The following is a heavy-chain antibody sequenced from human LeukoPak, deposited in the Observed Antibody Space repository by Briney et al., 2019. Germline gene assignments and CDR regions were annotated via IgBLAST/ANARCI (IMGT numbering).Heavy chain of an antibody. Sequence: GGSLRLSCAASGFTFSSYSMNWVRQAPGKGLEWVSYISSSSSTIYYADSAKGRFTISRDNAKNSLYLQMNSLRAEDTAVYYCARDSSSWYVDAFDIWGQGTMVTVSS. CDR2: ISSSSSTI. V-gene: IGHV3-48*01. CDR1: GFTFSSYS. D-gene: IGHD6-13*01. CDR3: ARDSSSWYVDAFDI. J-gene: IGHJ3*02.